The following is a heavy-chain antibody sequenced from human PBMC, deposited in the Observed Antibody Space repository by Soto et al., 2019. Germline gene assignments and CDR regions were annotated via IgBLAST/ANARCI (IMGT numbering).Heavy chain of an antibody. J-gene: IGHJ4*02. CDR3: ARVVSIAARRDPYYFDY. CDR2: IYYSGST. CDR1: GGSISSYD. V-gene: IGHV4-59*01. D-gene: IGHD6-6*01. Sequence: SETLSLTCTVSGGSISSYDWSWIRQPPGKGLEWIGYIYYSGSTNYNPSLSSRVTISVDTSKNQFSLKLSSVTAADTAVYYCARVVSIAARRDPYYFDYWGQGTLVTGSS.